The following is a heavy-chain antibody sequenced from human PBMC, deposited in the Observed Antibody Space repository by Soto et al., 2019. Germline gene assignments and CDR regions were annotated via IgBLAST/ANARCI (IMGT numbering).Heavy chain of an antibody. CDR3: GKGNSKWGTGDAFDI. Sequence: GSLRLSCAASGFTFSDYYMSWIRQPPGKGLEWISYITSSGGTIYYAGSAKGRFTISRDNSKNTLFLQMTSLRAEDTAVYYCGKGNSKWGTGDAFDIWGQGTMVTVSS. CDR1: GFTFSDYY. J-gene: IGHJ3*02. CDR2: ITSSGGTI. V-gene: IGHV3-11*01. D-gene: IGHD7-27*01.